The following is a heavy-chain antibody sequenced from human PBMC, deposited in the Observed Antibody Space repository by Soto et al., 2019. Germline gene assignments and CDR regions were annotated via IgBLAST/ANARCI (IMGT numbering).Heavy chain of an antibody. CDR1: GFTFSSYG. CDR2: ISYDGSNK. J-gene: IGHJ3*02. D-gene: IGHD5-18*01. CDR3: AKDLYGYKDGDAFDI. Sequence: GESLKISCAASGFTFSSYGMHWVRQAPGKGLEWVAVISYDGSNKYYADSVKGRFTISRDNSKNTLYLQMNSLRAEDTAVYYCAKDLYGYKDGDAFDIWGQGTMVTVSS. V-gene: IGHV3-30*18.